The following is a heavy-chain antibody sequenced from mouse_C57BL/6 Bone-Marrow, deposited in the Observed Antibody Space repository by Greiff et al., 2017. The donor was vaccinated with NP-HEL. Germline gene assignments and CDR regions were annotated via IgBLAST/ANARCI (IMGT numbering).Heavy chain of an antibody. Sequence: QVQLQQPGAELVKPGASVKLSCKASGYTFTSYWMHWVKQRPGQGLEWIGMIHPNSGSTNYNEKFKSNATLTVDKSSSTAYMQLSSLTSEDSAVYYCARGGITTVVARDDWGQGTTLTVSS. CDR1: GYTFTSYW. CDR3: ARGGITTVVARDD. CDR2: IHPNSGST. D-gene: IGHD1-1*01. V-gene: IGHV1-64*01. J-gene: IGHJ2*01.